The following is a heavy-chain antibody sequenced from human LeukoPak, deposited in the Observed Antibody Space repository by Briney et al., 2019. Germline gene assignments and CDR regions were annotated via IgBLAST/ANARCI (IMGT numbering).Heavy chain of an antibody. V-gene: IGHV4-39*01. CDR1: GGSISRSSYY. J-gene: IGHJ4*02. D-gene: IGHD3-10*01. CDR3: ARHGLGSGERNFDY. Sequence: SETLSLTCTVSGGSISRSSYYWGWIRQPPGKGLEWIGSIYYSGSTYYNPSLKSRVTISVDTSKNQFSLKLSSVTAADTAVYYCARHGLGSGERNFDYWGQGTLVTVSS. CDR2: IYYSGST.